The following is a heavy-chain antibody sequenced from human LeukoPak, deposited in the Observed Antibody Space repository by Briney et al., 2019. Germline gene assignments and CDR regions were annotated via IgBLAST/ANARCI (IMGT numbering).Heavy chain of an antibody. J-gene: IGHJ4*02. CDR3: ARGEGLFDY. Sequence: SGGSLRLSCAASGFTVSSNYMSWVRQAPGKGLEWVSVIYSGGRTHYADSVKGRLTISRDNSKNTLCLQMNSLRAEDTAVYHCARGEGLFDYWGQGTLVTVSS. V-gene: IGHV3-53*01. CDR1: GFTVSSNY. CDR2: IYSGGRT.